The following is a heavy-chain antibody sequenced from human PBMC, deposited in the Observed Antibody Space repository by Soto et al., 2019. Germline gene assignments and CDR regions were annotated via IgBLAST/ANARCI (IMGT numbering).Heavy chain of an antibody. V-gene: IGHV3-23*01. CDR3: AKGDTTMITDYYAMDV. J-gene: IGHJ6*02. CDR2: ISGSGGSE. CDR1: GFTFTSYA. Sequence: GGSLRLSCAVSGFTFTSYAMTWVRQAPGKGLEWVSAISGSGGSEFCADSVKGRFTISRDNSKNTLYLQMKSLRAEDTALYYCAKGDTTMITDYYAMDVWGQGTTVTVSS. D-gene: IGHD5-18*01.